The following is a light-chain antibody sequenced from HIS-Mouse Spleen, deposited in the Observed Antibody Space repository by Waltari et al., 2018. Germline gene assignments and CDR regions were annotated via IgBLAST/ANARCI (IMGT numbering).Light chain of an antibody. CDR3: QQSYSTPFT. CDR1: QSISSY. J-gene: IGKJ3*01. Sequence: DIQMTQSPSSLSASVGDRVTNTCRASQSISSYLNWYQHKPGKAPKLLIYAASSLQSGVPSRFSGSGSGTDFTLTISSLQPEDFATYYCQQSYSTPFTFGPGTKVDIK. V-gene: IGKV1-39*01. CDR2: AAS.